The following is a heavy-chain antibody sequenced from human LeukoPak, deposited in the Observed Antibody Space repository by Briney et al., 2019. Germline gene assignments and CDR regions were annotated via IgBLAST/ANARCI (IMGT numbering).Heavy chain of an antibody. CDR2: IKQDGSEK. J-gene: IGHJ6*03. V-gene: IGHV3-7*01. D-gene: IGHD6-13*01. Sequence: GGSLRLSCAASGFTFSSYLMSWVRQAPGKGLEWVANIKQDGSEKYYVDSVKGRFTISRDNAKNSLYLQMNSLRAEDTAVYYCARVGSSCYYMDVWGKGTTVTVSS. CDR3: ARVGSSCYYMDV. CDR1: GFTFSSYL.